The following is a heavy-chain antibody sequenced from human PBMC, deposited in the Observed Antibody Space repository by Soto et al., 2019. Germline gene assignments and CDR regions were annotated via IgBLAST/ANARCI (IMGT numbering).Heavy chain of an antibody. V-gene: IGHV3-48*03. D-gene: IGHD2-15*01. J-gene: IGHJ5*02. CDR2: ISSSGSTI. Sequence: EVQLVESGGGLVQPGGSLRLSCAASGFTFSSYEMNWVRQAPGKGLEWVSYISSSGSTIYYADSVKGRFTISRDNAKNSLYLQMTTLRAEVTAVYYCAREGTYCSGGSCLNWFDPWGQGTLVTVSS. CDR3: AREGTYCSGGSCLNWFDP. CDR1: GFTFSSYE.